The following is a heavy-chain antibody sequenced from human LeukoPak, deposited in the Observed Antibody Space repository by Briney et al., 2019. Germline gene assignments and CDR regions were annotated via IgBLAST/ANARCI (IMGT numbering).Heavy chain of an antibody. CDR1: GYTFTGYN. D-gene: IGHD3-22*01. J-gene: IGHJ4*02. V-gene: IGHV1-2*02. CDR2: INVHTGVA. CDR3: ERTHYDSSAYYSPAGY. Sequence: ASVKVSCKASGYTFTGYNMHWVRQAPGQGLEWMGWINVHTGVAHYAQKFHGRVTMTRDTSISTAYMELSRLRSDDTAVFYCERTHYDSSAYYSPAGYWGQGTLVTVSS.